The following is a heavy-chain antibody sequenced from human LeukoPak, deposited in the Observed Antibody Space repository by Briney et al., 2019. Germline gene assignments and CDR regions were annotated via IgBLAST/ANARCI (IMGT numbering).Heavy chain of an antibody. D-gene: IGHD1-26*01. J-gene: IGHJ4*02. V-gene: IGHV1-18*01. CDR3: ARDCGEIVGASHPFDY. CDR2: ISAYNGNT. CDR1: VYTFTSYG. Sequence: GASVTVSFKASVYTFTSYGISWVRQAPGQGLERMGVISAYNGNTNYAQKRQGRVTMTTDTSPSTAYMELRSLRSDDTAVYYCARDCGEIVGASHPFDYWGRGTLVTVSS.